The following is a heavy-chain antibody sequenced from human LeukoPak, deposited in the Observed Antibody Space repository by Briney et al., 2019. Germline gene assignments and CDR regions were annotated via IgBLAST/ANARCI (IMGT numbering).Heavy chain of an antibody. CDR2: IKRDGSEK. CDR1: GLTFSSFW. Sequence: GGSLRLSCAASGLTFSSFWMSWVRQAPGNGLEWVANIKRDGSEKYYVDSVKGRFTISGNNAKNSLYLQMNSLRVEDTAVYYCARGEYYYDGGYWGQGTLVTVSS. CDR3: ARGEYYYDGGY. V-gene: IGHV3-7*04. D-gene: IGHD3-22*01. J-gene: IGHJ1*01.